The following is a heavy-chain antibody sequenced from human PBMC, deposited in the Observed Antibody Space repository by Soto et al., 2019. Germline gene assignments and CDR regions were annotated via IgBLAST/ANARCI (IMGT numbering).Heavy chain of an antibody. CDR3: ARAGFLTGNTAFDS. D-gene: IGHD3-9*01. CDR1: GFTFSDYY. J-gene: IGHJ4*02. Sequence: PGGSLRLSCAASGFTFSDYYMSWIRQAPGKGLEWVSYVTSGGTYTKYADSVKGRFTISRDNTKNSLYLQMNSLRAEDTAVYHCARAGFLTGNTAFDSWGQGTLVTVSS. V-gene: IGHV3-11*05. CDR2: VTSGGTYT.